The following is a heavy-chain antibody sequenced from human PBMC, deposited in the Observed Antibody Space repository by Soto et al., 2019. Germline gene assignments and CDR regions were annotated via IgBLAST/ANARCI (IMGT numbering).Heavy chain of an antibody. CDR2: ISGSGGST. Sequence: PGGSLRLSCAASGFTLSSYVMSWVRQAPGKGLEWVSAISGSGGSTYYADSVKGRFTISRDNSKNTLYLQMNSLRAEDTAVYYCAEVHYYESSGHYPTRYYFDFWGQGTLVTVSS. J-gene: IGHJ4*02. CDR3: AEVHYYESSGHYPTRYYFDF. V-gene: IGHV3-23*01. D-gene: IGHD3-22*01. CDR1: GFTLSSYV.